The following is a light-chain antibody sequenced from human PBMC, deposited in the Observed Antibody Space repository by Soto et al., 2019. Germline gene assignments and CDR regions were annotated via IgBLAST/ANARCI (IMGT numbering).Light chain of an antibody. Sequence: EIVLTQSPATLSLSPGERATLSCRASQSISSYLAWYQQKPGQAPSLLIYDASNRATGIPARFSGSGSGTDFTLTITSLGPEDFAVYYCQQRSNWRGVTFGPGTKVDIK. CDR1: QSISSY. V-gene: IGKV3-11*01. J-gene: IGKJ3*01. CDR2: DAS. CDR3: QQRSNWRGVT.